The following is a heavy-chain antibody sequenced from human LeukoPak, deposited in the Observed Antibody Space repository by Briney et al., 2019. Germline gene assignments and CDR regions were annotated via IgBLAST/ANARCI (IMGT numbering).Heavy chain of an antibody. CDR3: ARDPRSKWELAFAFDI. V-gene: IGHV1-2*02. D-gene: IGHD1-26*01. J-gene: IGHJ3*02. Sequence: ASVKVSCKASGYTFTGYYMHWVRQAPGQGLEWMGWINPNSGGTNYAQKFQGRVTMTRDTSISTAYMELSRLRSDDTAVYYCARDPRSKWELAFAFDIWGQGTMVTVSS. CDR1: GYTFTGYY. CDR2: INPNSGGT.